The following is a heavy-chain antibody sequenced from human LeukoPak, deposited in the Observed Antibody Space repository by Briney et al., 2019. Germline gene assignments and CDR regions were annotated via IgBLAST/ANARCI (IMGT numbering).Heavy chain of an antibody. CDR1: GFTVSSKY. CDR3: ARDYGDYSSYFQH. V-gene: IGHV3-53*01. CDR2: IYSGGST. D-gene: IGHD4-17*01. J-gene: IGHJ1*01. Sequence: PGGSLRLSCAASGFTVSSKYMSWVRQAPGKGLEWVSVIYSGGSTYYADSVKGRFTISRDNSKNTLYLQMNSLRAEDTAVYYCARDYGDYSSYFQHWGQGTLVTVSS.